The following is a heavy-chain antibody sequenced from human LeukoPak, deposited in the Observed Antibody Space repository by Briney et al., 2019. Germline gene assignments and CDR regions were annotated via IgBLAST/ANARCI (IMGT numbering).Heavy chain of an antibody. J-gene: IGHJ4*02. CDR2: IYYSGST. Sequence: SETLSLTCTVSGGSISSYYWNWIRLPPGKGLEWIGYIYYSGSTNYNPSLKSRVTISVDTSKNQFSLKLSSVTAADTAMYFCARRRGLDYDNWGQGTLVTVSS. D-gene: IGHD3/OR15-3a*01. CDR1: GGSISSYY. CDR3: ARRRGLDYDN. V-gene: IGHV4-59*08.